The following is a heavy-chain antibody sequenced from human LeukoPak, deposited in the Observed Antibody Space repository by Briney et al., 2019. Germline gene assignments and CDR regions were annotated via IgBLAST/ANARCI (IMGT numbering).Heavy chain of an antibody. CDR3: ARHSGDN. J-gene: IGHJ4*02. D-gene: IGHD3-10*01. Sequence: SETLSLTCTVSGGSISSYYWSWIRQPPGKGLEWIGYIYYGGSTNYNPSLKSRVTISVDTSKNQFSLKLTSMTAADTAVDYCARHSGDNWGQGTLVTVSS. CDR1: GGSISSYY. V-gene: IGHV4-59*08. CDR2: IYYGGST.